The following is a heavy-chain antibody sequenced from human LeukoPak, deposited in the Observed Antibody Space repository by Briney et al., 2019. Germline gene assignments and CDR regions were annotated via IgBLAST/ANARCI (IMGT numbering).Heavy chain of an antibody. D-gene: IGHD2-2*01. CDR2: IYYSGST. J-gene: IGHJ4*02. CDR1: GFTVSSNY. CDR3: ARDGGYCSSTSCYHRTYFDY. V-gene: IGHV4-31*02. Sequence: LRLSCAASGFTVSSNYMSWIRQHPGKGLEWIGYIYYSGSTYYNPSLKSRVTISVDTSKNQFSLKLSSVTAADTAVYYCARDGGYCSSTSCYHRTYFDYWGQGTLVTVSS.